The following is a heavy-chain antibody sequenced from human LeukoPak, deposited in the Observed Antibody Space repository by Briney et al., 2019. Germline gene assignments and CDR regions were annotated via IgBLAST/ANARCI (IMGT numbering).Heavy chain of an antibody. CDR1: GYTFTNYW. D-gene: IGHD1-26*01. J-gene: IGHJ3*02. CDR2: IYPGDSDT. V-gene: IGHV5-51*01. CDR3: ARSFRSIVGATPDAFDI. Sequence: GESLKISCKGSGYTFTNYWIGWVRQMPGKGLEWMGIIYPGDSDTRYSPSFQGQVTISADKSISTAYLQWSSLKASDTAMYYCARSFRSIVGATPDAFDIWGQGTMVTVSS.